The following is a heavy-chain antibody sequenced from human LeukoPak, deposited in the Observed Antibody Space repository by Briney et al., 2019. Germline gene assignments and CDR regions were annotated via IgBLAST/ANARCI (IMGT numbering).Heavy chain of an antibody. CDR2: IYPSGDS. CDR3: ARGYDRNGYQSRGFDY. J-gene: IGHJ4*02. Sequence: PSETLSLTCTISGGSISSGSFYWSCIRQTAGKGLKWIGRIYPSGDSQYSPSFRSRATISLDTRNQFSLKLSSVTAADTAVYFCARGYDRNGYQSRGFDYWGQGALVNVSS. D-gene: IGHD3-22*01. V-gene: IGHV4-61*02. CDR1: GGSISSGSFY.